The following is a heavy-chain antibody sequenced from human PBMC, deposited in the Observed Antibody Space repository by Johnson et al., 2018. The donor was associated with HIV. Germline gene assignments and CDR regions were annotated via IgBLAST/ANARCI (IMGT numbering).Heavy chain of an antibody. D-gene: IGHD3-10*01. J-gene: IGHJ3*01. CDR2: MYSGGST. CDR1: GLSVSNNY. V-gene: IGHV3-66*01. Sequence: VQLVESGGGLVQPGGSLRLSCAASGLSVSNNYMSWVRQAPGKGLEWVSVMYSGGSTYYADSVKGRFTISRDNSKNTLYLQMNSLRAEDTAVYYCARGHMVRGVTHAFDVWGQGTMVTVSS. CDR3: ARGHMVRGVTHAFDV.